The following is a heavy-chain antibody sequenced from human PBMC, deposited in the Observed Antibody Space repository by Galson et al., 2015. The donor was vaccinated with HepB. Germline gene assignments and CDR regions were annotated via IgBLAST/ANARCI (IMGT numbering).Heavy chain of an antibody. Sequence: ETLSPTCTVSGGSISSYCWSWIRQPPGKGLEWSGYIYNSGSTNYNPSLKSRVTISVDTSKNQFSLKLSSVTAADTAVYYCARVDSSSWYELDYWGQGTLVTVSS. V-gene: IGHV4-59*01. CDR1: GGSISSYC. CDR3: ARVDSSSWYELDY. CDR2: IYNSGST. D-gene: IGHD6-13*01. J-gene: IGHJ4*02.